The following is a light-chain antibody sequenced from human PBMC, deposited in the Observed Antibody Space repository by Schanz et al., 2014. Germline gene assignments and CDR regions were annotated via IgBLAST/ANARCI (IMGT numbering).Light chain of an antibody. CDR3: QQRSNWPGVT. J-gene: IGKJ3*01. Sequence: EIVLTQSPATLSLSPGERATLSCRASQSVRSYLAWYQQKPGQAPRLLIYDVSNRATGIPARFSGSGSGTDFTLTINSLEPEDSAVYYCQQRSNWPGVTFGPGTKVDIK. CDR2: DVS. V-gene: IGKV3-11*01. CDR1: QSVRSY.